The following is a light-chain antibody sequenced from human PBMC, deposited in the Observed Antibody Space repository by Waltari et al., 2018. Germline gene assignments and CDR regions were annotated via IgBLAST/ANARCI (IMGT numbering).Light chain of an antibody. V-gene: IGKV3-20*01. Sequence: EIVLTQSPGTLSFSPGERATLSCRASQSVPSNYLAWYQQKPGQAPRLLISLASSRATGIPDRFSGSGSGTNFTLTISRLEPEDDAVYYCQQYAISPLTFGGGTKVGIK. CDR1: QSVPSNY. CDR3: QQYAISPLT. CDR2: LAS. J-gene: IGKJ4*01.